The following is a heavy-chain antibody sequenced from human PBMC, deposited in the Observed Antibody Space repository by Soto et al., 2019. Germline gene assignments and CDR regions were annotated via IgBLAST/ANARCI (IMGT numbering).Heavy chain of an antibody. CDR2: IIPIFGTA. Sequence: QVQLVHSGAEVQKPGSSVKVSCKASGGTFSSYAISWVRQAPGQGLEWMGGIIPIFGTANYAQKFQGRVTLTADKSTSTAYMGLSSLRTEGTAVYYCARGLGDGFDPWGQGTLVTVSS. V-gene: IGHV1-69*06. D-gene: IGHD7-27*01. J-gene: IGHJ5*02. CDR1: GGTFSSYA. CDR3: ARGLGDGFDP.